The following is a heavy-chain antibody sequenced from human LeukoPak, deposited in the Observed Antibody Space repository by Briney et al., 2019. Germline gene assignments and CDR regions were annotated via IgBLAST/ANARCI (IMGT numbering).Heavy chain of an antibody. J-gene: IGHJ3*02. V-gene: IGHV3-74*01. CDR2: IASDGSST. Sequence: WGSLRLSCAASGFTFSSYWMNWVRQAPGKGLVWVSRIASDGSSTTYADSVKGRFSISRDNAKNTLYLQMNSLRVEDTAVYYCARVAKRGYSGYSYAFDIWGQGTMVTVSS. D-gene: IGHD5-12*01. CDR1: GFTFSSYW. CDR3: ARVAKRGYSGYSYAFDI.